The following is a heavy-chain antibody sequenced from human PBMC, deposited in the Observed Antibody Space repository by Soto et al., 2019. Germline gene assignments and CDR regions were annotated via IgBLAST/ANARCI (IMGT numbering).Heavy chain of an antibody. V-gene: IGHV4-59*01. CDR3: ARDWDSSGLFDP. J-gene: IGHJ5*02. D-gene: IGHD3-10*01. CDR2: ISYSGST. CDR1: GASITTYY. Sequence: PSETLSLTCSVSGASITTYYWSWIRQPPGKGLEWIGSISYSGSTKYNPSLESRVMISLDTSKNQFSLRPTSVTAADTALYYCARDWDSSGLFDPWGQGALVTVSS.